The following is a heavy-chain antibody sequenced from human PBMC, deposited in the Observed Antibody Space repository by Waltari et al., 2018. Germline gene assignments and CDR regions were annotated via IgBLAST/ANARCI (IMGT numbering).Heavy chain of an antibody. J-gene: IGHJ4*02. CDR2: ISSSGSTI. D-gene: IGHD3-22*01. CDR1: GFTFSSSE. V-gene: IGHV3-48*03. CDR3: ARDGQDSSGYIDY. Sequence: EVQLVESGGGLVQPGGSLRLSCAASGFTFSSSEMNWVRRAPGKGREWVSYISSSGSTIYYADSVKGRFTISRDNAKNSLYLQMNSLRAEDTAVYYCARDGQDSSGYIDYWGQGTLVTVSS.